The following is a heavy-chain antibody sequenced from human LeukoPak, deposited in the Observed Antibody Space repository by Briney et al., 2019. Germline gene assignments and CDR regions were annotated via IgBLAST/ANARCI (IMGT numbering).Heavy chain of an antibody. Sequence: GGSLRLSCEVSGFTFSNYAMNWVRQAPGKGLEWVSRINASASSAVYGASVKGRFTISRVNAENTLYLQMNSLRADDTAIYYCAKDQRSGEYDYGWGPFDIWGQGTMVTVSS. J-gene: IGHJ3*02. CDR1: GFTFSNYA. CDR3: AKDQRSGEYDYGWGPFDI. V-gene: IGHV3-23*01. D-gene: IGHD3-10*01. CDR2: INASASSA.